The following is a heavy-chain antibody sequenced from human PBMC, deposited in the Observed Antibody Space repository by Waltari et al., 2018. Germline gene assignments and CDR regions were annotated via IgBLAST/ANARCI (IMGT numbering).Heavy chain of an antibody. Sequence: QVQLQESDPGLVQPSETLSLTCTVAGYSISNGYYWGWIRLPPGRGLEWIATISYNGKPDYNPSRTSRVSLTVDTSKNQFSLKLTSVTAADTAIYYCARGYNTGWYNSWGHGTLVTVSS. CDR3: ARGYNTGWYNS. J-gene: IGHJ5*01. CDR1: GYSISNGYY. CDR2: ISYNGKP. D-gene: IGHD2-8*02. V-gene: IGHV4-38-2*02.